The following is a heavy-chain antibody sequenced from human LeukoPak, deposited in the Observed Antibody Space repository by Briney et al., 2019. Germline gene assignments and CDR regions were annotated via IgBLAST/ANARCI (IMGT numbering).Heavy chain of an antibody. CDR1: GFTFSSYA. D-gene: IGHD3-22*01. J-gene: IGHJ4*02. V-gene: IGHV3-23*01. CDR3: AKGVSRIVVVPNPFDY. Sequence: GGSLRLSCAASGFTFSSYAMSWVRQAPGKGLEWVSAISGSGGSTYYADSVKGRFTISRDNSKNTLYLQMNSLRAEGTAVYYCAKGVSRIVVVPNPFDYWGQGTLVTVSS. CDR2: ISGSGGST.